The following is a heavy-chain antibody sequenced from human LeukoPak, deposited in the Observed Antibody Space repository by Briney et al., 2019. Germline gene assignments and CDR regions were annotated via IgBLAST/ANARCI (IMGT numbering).Heavy chain of an antibody. CDR1: GYTFSRYD. Sequence: ASVKVSCKASGYTFSRYDIIWVRQAPGQGLEWMGWMNPNNGKTGSAQKFQGRLTMTRDSSISTAYMEMSSLTSEDTAVYYCASIGGNSGDDAFDIWGQGTMVTVSS. V-gene: IGHV1-8*01. J-gene: IGHJ3*02. CDR2: MNPNNGKT. CDR3: ASIGGNSGDDAFDI. D-gene: IGHD4-23*01.